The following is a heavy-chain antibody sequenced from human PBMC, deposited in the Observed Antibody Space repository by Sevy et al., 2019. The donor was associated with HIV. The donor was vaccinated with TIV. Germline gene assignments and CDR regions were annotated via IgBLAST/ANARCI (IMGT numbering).Heavy chain of an antibody. CDR3: ARSAAGHEYYYGLDV. CDR1: GGSIVSSSYY. V-gene: IGHV4-39*01. CDR2: IYYNGHT. D-gene: IGHD6-13*01. Sequence: SETLSLTCSVSGGSIVSSSYYWNWIRQPPGKGLEWIGSIYYNGHTYYNPSLKSRLTISIDTSKNQFYLTLSSVTAADTSIYYCARSAAGHEYYYGLDVWGQGATITVSS. J-gene: IGHJ6*02.